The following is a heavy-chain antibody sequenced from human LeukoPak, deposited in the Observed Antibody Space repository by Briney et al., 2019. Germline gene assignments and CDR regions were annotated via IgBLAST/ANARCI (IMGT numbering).Heavy chain of an antibody. CDR1: GGSISSYY. CDR2: IYYSGST. D-gene: IGHD4-11*01. J-gene: IGHJ6*03. Sequence: SETLSLTCTVSGGSISSYYWSWIRQPPGKGLEWIGYIYYSGSTNYNPSLKSRVTISVDTSKNQFSLKLSSVTAADTAVYYCARGLRTVTRFNVMDVWGKGTTVTVSS. V-gene: IGHV4-59*01. CDR3: ARGLRTVTRFNVMDV.